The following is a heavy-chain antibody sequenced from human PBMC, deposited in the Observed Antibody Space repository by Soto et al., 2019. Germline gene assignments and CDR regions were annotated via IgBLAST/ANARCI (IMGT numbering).Heavy chain of an antibody. CDR1: GGTFTSYA. CDR2: IIPIFGTT. V-gene: IGHV1-69*13. J-gene: IGHJ5*02. D-gene: IGHD5-18*01. Sequence: GASVKVSCKASGGTFTSYAISWVRQATGQGLEWLGGIIPIFGTTNYAQKFQGRVTITADASTSTAYMELSSLRSEDTAVYYCARGGEYSYGYRDWFDPWGQGTLVTVSS. CDR3: ARGGEYSYGYRDWFDP.